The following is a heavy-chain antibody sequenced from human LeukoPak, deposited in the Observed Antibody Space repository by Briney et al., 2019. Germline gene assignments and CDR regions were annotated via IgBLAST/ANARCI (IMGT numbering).Heavy chain of an antibody. V-gene: IGHV5-51*01. D-gene: IGHD4-17*01. CDR3: ARHLDDYGDYYFDY. CDR1: GCRFTNYW. J-gene: IGHJ4*02. CDR2: SYPGDSDT. Sequence: GEALQISCKGSGCRFTNYWIGWGRQMPGKGLEWMGISYPGDSDTRYSPSFQGQVTISVDKSISTAYLQWSSLKASDTAMCYCARHLDDYGDYYFDYWGQGTLVTVSS.